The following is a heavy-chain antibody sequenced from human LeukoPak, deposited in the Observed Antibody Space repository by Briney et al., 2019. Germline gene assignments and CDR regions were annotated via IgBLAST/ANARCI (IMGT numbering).Heavy chain of an antibody. CDR3: AKDFYVWGSYRPTPLDY. J-gene: IGHJ4*02. V-gene: IGHV3-30*02. D-gene: IGHD3-16*02. Sequence: PGGSLRLSCAASGFTFSSYWMHWVRQAPGKGLEWVAFIRYDGSNKYYADSVKGRFTISRDNSKNTLYLQMNSLRAEDTAVYYCAKDFYVWGSYRPTPLDYWGQGTLVTVSS. CDR1: GFTFSSYW. CDR2: IRYDGSNK.